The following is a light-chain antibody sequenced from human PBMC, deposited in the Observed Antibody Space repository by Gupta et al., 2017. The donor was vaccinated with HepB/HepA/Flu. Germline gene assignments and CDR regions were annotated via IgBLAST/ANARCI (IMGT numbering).Light chain of an antibody. CDR3: NSRESSGDQLV. Sequence: SSELTQDPAVSVALGQTVRITCHGDSLSYYYASWYQQKPGQAPVLVIYGKNNRPSGIPDRISGSSSGNTASLTITGAQAEDEADYYCNSRESSGDQLVFGGGTKLTVL. CDR1: SLSYYY. J-gene: IGLJ2*01. V-gene: IGLV3-19*01. CDR2: GKN.